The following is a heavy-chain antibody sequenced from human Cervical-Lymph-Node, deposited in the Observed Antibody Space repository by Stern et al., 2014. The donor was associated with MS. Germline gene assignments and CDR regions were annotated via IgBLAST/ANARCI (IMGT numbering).Heavy chain of an antibody. V-gene: IGHV1-69*01. D-gene: IGHD2-2*02. J-gene: IGHJ6*02. CDR3: ARDQIPYYYYGMDV. Sequence: VQLVESGAEVKKPGSSVKVSCQTSGGTFSSHAINWVRQAPGHGLEWMGWVIHIVGTVDYAQKFQGRLTITADESTNTAYMELSSLRSEDTAVYYCARDQIPYYYYGMDVWGQGTTVTVSS. CDR1: GGTFSSHA. CDR2: VIHIVGTV.